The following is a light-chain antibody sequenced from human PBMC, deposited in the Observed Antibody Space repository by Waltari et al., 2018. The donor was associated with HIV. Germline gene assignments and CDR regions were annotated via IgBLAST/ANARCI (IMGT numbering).Light chain of an antibody. V-gene: IGKV1-39*01. J-gene: IGKJ2*01. CDR2: AAS. CDR1: QSISSY. CDR3: QQSYRTPYT. Sequence: DIQMTQSPSSLSAFVGDRVTITCRARQSISSYLNWYQQKPGKAPKLLIYAASTLQSGVPSRFSGSGSGTDFTLTISSLQPEDCATYFCQQSYRTPYTFGQGTELEIK.